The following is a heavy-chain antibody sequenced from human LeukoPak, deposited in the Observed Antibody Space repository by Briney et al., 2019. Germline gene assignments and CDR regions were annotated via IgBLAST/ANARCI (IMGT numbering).Heavy chain of an antibody. J-gene: IGHJ4*02. CDR2: IYSGGST. CDR3: ASARLYSSSWYCYFDY. D-gene: IGHD6-13*01. Sequence: GGSLRLSCAASGFTVSSNYMSWVRQAPGKGLEWVSVIYSGGSTYYADSVKGRFTISRHNSKNTLYLQMNNLRAEDTAVYYCASARLYSSSWYCYFDYWGRGTLVTVSS. CDR1: GFTVSSNY. V-gene: IGHV3-53*01.